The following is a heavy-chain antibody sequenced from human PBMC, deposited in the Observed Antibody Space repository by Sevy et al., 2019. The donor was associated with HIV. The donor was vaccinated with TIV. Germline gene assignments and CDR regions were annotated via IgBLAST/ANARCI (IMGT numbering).Heavy chain of an antibody. J-gene: IGHJ4*02. D-gene: IGHD3-10*01. CDR1: GGSISSYY. CDR3: AREINYYGSGSYQDY. V-gene: IGHV4-4*07. CDR2: IYTSGST. Sequence: SETLSLTCTVSGGSISSYYWSWIRQPAGKGLEWIGRIYTSGSTNYNPSLKSRVTMSVDTSKNQFSLKLSSVTAADTDVYYCAREINYYGSGSYQDYWGQGTLVTVSS.